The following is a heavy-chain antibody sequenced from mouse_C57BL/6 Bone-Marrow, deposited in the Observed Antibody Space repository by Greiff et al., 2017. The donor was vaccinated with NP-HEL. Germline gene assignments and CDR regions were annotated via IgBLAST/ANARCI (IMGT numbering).Heavy chain of an antibody. D-gene: IGHD1-1*01. CDR3: ARRVVRRDFDV. CDR1: GYTFTSYW. CDR2: IHPNSGST. V-gene: IGHV1-64*01. Sequence: QVQLQQPGAELVKPGASVKLSCKASGYTFTSYWMHWVKQRPGQGLEWIGMIHPNSGSTNYNEKFKSKATLTVDKSSSTAYMQLSSLTSEDSAVYDCARRVVRRDFDVWGTGTTVTVSS. J-gene: IGHJ1*03.